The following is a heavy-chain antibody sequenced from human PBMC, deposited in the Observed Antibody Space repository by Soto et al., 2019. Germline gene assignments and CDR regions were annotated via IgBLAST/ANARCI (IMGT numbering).Heavy chain of an antibody. CDR3: VEVGVRCSGGSCYSGLYTMDV. D-gene: IGHD2-15*01. V-gene: IGHV3-64D*06. Sequence: GSLRLSCSASGFTFSSYAMHWVRQAPGKGLEYVSAISSNGGSTYYADPVKDRFTISRDNSKNTLYLQMSSLRTEDTAVYYCVEVGVRCSGGSCYSGLYTMDVWGQGT. J-gene: IGHJ6*02. CDR2: ISSNGGST. CDR1: GFTFSSYA.